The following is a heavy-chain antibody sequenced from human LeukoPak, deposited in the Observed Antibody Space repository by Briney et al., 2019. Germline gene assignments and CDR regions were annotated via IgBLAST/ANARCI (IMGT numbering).Heavy chain of an antibody. D-gene: IGHD6-13*01. J-gene: IGHJ4*02. CDR1: GYTFTGYY. CDR3: ARDLSIAAAGTVDY. V-gene: IGHV1-2*02. CDR2: INPNSGGT. Sequence: GASVKVSCKASGYTFTGYYMHWVRRAPGQGLEWMGWINPNSGGTNYAQKFQGRVTMTRDTSISTAYMELSRLRSDDTAVYYCARDLSIAAAGTVDYWGQGTLVTVSS.